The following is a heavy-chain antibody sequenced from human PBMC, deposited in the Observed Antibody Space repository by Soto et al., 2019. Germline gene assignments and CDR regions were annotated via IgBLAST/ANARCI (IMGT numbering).Heavy chain of an antibody. CDR2: ITGNSDIT. D-gene: IGHD3-9*01. J-gene: IGHJ5*01. Sequence: EVQLLESGGGLVQPGGSLRLSCVASGLTLSTNAMTWVRQAPGKGLEWVAFITGNSDITYYADSVKSRFTVSRDNSRNTLYLQMNSLRAEDTAVYYCAKALVTGFYSSLDSWGQGTPVTVSS. CDR1: GLTLSTNA. V-gene: IGHV3-23*01. CDR3: AKALVTGFYSSLDS.